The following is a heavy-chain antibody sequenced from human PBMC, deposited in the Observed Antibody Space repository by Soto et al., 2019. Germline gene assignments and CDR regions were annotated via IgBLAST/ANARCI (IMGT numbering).Heavy chain of an antibody. CDR3: ARVGSGYCSGGRCPYFDY. D-gene: IGHD2-15*01. CDR1: GGTFSSYT. V-gene: IGHV1-69*02. Sequence: QVQLVQSGAEVKKPGSSVKVSCKASGGTFSSYTISWVRQAPGQGLEWMGRIIPILGIANYAQKFQGRVTITADKSTSTAYMELSSLRSEDTAVYYCARVGSGYCSGGRCPYFDYWGQGTLVTVSS. CDR2: IIPILGIA. J-gene: IGHJ4*02.